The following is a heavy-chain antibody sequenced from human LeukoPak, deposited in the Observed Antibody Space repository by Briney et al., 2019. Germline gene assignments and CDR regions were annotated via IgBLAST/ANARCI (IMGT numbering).Heavy chain of an antibody. Sequence: PWASVKVSCKASGGTFSSYAISWVRQAPGQGLEWMGGIIPIFGTANYAQKFQGRVTITADKSTSTAYMELSSLRSEDTAVYYCARDQIVGGIAAAGTFDYWGQGTLVTVSS. D-gene: IGHD6-13*01. J-gene: IGHJ4*02. V-gene: IGHV1-69*06. CDR3: ARDQIVGGIAAAGTFDY. CDR2: IIPIFGTA. CDR1: GGTFSSYA.